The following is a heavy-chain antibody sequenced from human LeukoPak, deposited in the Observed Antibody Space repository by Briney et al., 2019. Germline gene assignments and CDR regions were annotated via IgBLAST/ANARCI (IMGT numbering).Heavy chain of an antibody. V-gene: IGHV3-7*01. D-gene: IGHD3-9*01. CDR3: VTNFDPDVD. Sequence: GGSLRLSCAASGFSFTTYWMGWVRQAPGKGLEWVANINQDESSQYYVDAVKGRFTISRDNAKNSLYLQMNSLRAEDTAVYYCVTNFDPDVDWGQGTLVTVSS. CDR2: INQDESSQ. CDR1: GFSFTTYW. J-gene: IGHJ4*02.